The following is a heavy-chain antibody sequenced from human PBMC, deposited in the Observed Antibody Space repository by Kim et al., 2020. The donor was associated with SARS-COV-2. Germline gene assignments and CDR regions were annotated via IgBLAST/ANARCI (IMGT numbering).Heavy chain of an antibody. V-gene: IGHV1-69*04. CDR3: ARLLYCTSSTCSDGEYYFD. D-gene: IGHD2-8*01. CDR2: IIPMLGIP. Sequence: SVKVSCRTSGATFSSYAISWVRQAPGQGLEWMGRIIPMLGIPKYAQKFQGRVTITADESTSTVYMELSSLRSDDTAVYYCARLLYCTSSTCSDGEYYFD. CDR1: GATFSSYA. J-gene: IGHJ4*01.